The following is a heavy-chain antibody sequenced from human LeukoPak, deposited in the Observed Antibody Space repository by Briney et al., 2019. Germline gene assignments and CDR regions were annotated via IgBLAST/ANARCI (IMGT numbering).Heavy chain of an antibody. D-gene: IGHD2/OR15-2a*01. Sequence: PSETLSLTCTVSGGSITSSYWSWIRQSPGKGLEWIGYIHYTGSTNYNPSLKSRVTISVDMSKSQFSLRLTSVTAADTAVYYCARKNDFEIWGQGTLVTVSS. CDR2: IHYTGST. J-gene: IGHJ3*02. CDR1: GGSITSSY. CDR3: ARKNDFEI. V-gene: IGHV4-59*01.